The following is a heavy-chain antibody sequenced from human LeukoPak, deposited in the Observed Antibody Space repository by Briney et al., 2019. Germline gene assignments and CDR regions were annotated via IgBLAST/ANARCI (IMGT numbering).Heavy chain of an antibody. V-gene: IGHV1-2*02. J-gene: IGHJ4*02. CDR2: INPNSGGT. Sequence: GASVKVSCKASGYTFTGYYMHWVRQAPGQGLEWMGWINPNSGGTNYAQKFQGRVTMTRDTSISTAYMELSRLRSDDTAVYYCARGPRAGMITFGGVIAYFDYWGQGTLVTVSS. CDR1: GYTFTGYY. CDR3: ARGPRAGMITFGGVIAYFDY. D-gene: IGHD3-16*02.